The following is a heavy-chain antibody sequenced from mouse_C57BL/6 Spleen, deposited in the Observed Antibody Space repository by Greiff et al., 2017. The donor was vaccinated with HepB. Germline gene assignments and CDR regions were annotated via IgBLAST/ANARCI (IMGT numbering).Heavy chain of an antibody. CDR3: ARDSKGGYFDV. CDR1: GFTFSSYG. V-gene: IGHV5-6*02. CDR2: ISSGGSYT. Sequence: EVMLVESGGDLVKPGGSLKLSCAASGFTFSSYGMSWVRQTPDKRLEWVATISSGGSYTYYPDSVKGRFTISRDNAKNTLYLQMSSLKSEDTAMYYCARDSKGGYFDVWGTGTTVTVSS. J-gene: IGHJ1*03. D-gene: IGHD2-5*01.